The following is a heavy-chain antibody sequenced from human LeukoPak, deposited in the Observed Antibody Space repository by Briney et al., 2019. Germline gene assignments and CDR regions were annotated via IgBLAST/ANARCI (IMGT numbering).Heavy chain of an antibody. J-gene: IGHJ4*02. V-gene: IGHV3-21*01. Sequence: GGSLRLSYAASGFTFSSYTMNWVRQAPGKGLEWVSSISSSSSYIYYADSVKGRFTISRDNAKNTLYLQMNSLRAEDTAVYYCAKDRTFAFGGVIVILDYWGQGTLVTVSS. CDR1: GFTFSSYT. D-gene: IGHD3-16*02. CDR3: AKDRTFAFGGVIVILDY. CDR2: ISSSSSYI.